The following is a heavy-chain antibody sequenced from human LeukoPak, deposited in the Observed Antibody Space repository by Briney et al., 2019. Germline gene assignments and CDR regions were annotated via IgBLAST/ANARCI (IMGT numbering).Heavy chain of an antibody. Sequence: GGSLRLSCAASGFTFSNYAMSWVRQAPGKGLEWVSAISGSGGSTYYADSVKGRFTISRDNSKNTLYLQMNSLRAEDTAVYYCAKATGVPTRYYDYWGQGTLVTVSS. CDR2: ISGSGGST. CDR1: GFTFSNYA. J-gene: IGHJ4*02. V-gene: IGHV3-23*01. CDR3: AKATGVPTRYYDY. D-gene: IGHD3-10*01.